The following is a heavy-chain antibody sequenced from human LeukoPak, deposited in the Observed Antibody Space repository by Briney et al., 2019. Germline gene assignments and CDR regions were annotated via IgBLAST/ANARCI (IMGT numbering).Heavy chain of an antibody. CDR2: ISGSGDST. CDR3: AKDRGDYYDSSGYYDY. D-gene: IGHD3-22*01. J-gene: IGHJ4*02. CDR1: GFTFSNYG. V-gene: IGHV3-23*01. Sequence: QPGGSLRLSCAASGFTFSNYGMSWVRQAPGKGLEWVSSISGSGDSTYYADSVKGRFTISRDNSKDTLYLQMNSLRAEDTAVYYCAKDRGDYYDSSGYYDYWGQGTLVTVPS.